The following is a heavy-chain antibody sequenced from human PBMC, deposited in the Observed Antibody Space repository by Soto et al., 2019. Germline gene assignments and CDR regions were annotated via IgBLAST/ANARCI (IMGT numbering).Heavy chain of an antibody. CDR2: MKPDGSQI. D-gene: IGHD1-1*01. CDR3: SKDFQGRLKYNFDA. CDR1: GFTFSNYW. V-gene: IGHV3-7*04. Sequence: GGSLRLSCVASGFTFSNYWMSWVRQAPGKGLEWVANMKPDGSQIYYLGSVKGRFTISRDNAENSLYLQMNSLRAEDTAVYYCSKDFQGRLKYNFDAWGQRTLV. J-gene: IGHJ4*02.